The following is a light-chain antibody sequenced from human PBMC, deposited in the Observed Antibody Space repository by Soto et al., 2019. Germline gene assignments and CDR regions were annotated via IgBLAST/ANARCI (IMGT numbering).Light chain of an antibody. CDR3: QQTLSFPPT. V-gene: IGKV1-8*01. Sequence: AIRMTQSPSSFSASTGDRVTITCRASQGISSYLAWYQQKPGKAPKLLIYAASTLHSGVPPRFSGSGSGTDFTLTISSLQPEDFATYYCQQTLSFPPTFGQGTKVDI. CDR2: AAS. J-gene: IGKJ1*01. CDR1: QGISSY.